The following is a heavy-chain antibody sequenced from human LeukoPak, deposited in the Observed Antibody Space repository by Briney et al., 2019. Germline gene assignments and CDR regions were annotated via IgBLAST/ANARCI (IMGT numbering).Heavy chain of an antibody. D-gene: IGHD1-1*01. J-gene: IGHJ5*02. CDR1: GFNFDDYD. CDR2: VTSDGGRT. Sequence: PGGSLRLSCAASGFNFDDYDMSWVRQVPGKVLEWVAGVTSDGGRTGYVDSVKGRFTISRDNAKNSLYLQMNSLRVEDTAMYYCARDGGTDWYDPWGQGTLVTVSS. V-gene: IGHV3-20*04. CDR3: ARDGGTDWYDP.